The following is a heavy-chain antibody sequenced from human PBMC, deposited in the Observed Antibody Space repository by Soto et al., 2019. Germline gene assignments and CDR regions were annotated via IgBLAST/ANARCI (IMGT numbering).Heavy chain of an antibody. V-gene: IGHV4-38-2*01. J-gene: IGHJ4*02. CDR2: IYYSGSISHSGNT. Sequence: SLTCAVSGYSISSDYYWGWSRQPPGKGLEWIGNIYYSGSISHSGNTYYNASLRSRVTISVDRSKNQFSLRLSAIIAADTAIYYCARGDISLAKSNFDRWGQGALVAVCS. CDR1: GYSISSDYY. D-gene: IGHD5-12*01. CDR3: ARGDISLAKSNFDR.